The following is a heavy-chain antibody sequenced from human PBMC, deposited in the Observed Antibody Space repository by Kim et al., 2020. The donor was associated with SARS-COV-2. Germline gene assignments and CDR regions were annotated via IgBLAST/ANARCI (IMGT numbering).Heavy chain of an antibody. J-gene: IGHJ6*02. V-gene: IGHV1-69*04. D-gene: IGHD3-9*01. CDR2: IIPILGIA. Sequence: SVKVSCKASGGTFSSYAISWVRQAPGQGLEWMGRIIPILGIANYAQKFQGRVTITADKSTSTAYMELSSLRSEDTAVYYCARDSGKYYDILTGYPGRYYGMDVWGQGTTVTVSS. CDR3: ARDSGKYYDILTGYPGRYYGMDV. CDR1: GGTFSSYA.